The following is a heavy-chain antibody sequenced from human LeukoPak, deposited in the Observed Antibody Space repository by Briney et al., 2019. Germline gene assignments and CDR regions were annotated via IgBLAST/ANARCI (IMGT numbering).Heavy chain of an antibody. J-gene: IGHJ5*02. D-gene: IGHD3-22*01. CDR2: IYYSGST. CDR1: GGSLSSGDYY. Sequence: PSETLSLTCTVSGGSLSSGDYYWRWLRQPPGTGLEWSGYIYYSGSTYYNPSLKSRVTISVDTSKNQFSLKLSSVTAADTAVYYCARAIVVVITNWFDPWGQGTLVTVSS. CDR3: ARAIVVVITNWFDP. V-gene: IGHV4-30-4*01.